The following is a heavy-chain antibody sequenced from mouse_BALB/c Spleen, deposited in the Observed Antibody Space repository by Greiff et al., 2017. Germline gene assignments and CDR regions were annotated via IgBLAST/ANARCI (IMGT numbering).Heavy chain of an antibody. D-gene: IGHD2-14*01. V-gene: IGHV1S56*01. CDR3: ARSDYRNDVWFAY. CDR1: GYTFTSYD. Sequence: QVQLQQSGAELVKPGASVQLSCKASGYTFTSYDLNWVRQRPEQGLAWIGWIFPGDGSTKYNAKFKGKATLTTDKSSSTAYIQHSRLTAEDSAVDFCARSDYRNDVWFAYWGQGTLVTVSA. J-gene: IGHJ3*01. CDR2: IFPGDGST.